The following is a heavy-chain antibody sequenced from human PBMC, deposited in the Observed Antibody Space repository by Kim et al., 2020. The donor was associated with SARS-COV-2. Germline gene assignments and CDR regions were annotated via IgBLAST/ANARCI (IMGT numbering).Heavy chain of an antibody. V-gene: IGHV3-30*02. Sequence: ADSVKGRFTISRDNFKNTLYLQMNSLRPEDTAVYYCAKDLRGSGYDGADYWGQGTLVTVSS. J-gene: IGHJ4*02. CDR3: AKDLRGSGYDGADY. D-gene: IGHD5-12*01.